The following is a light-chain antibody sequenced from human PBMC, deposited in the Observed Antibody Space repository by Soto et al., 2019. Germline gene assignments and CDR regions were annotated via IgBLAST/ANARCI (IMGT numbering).Light chain of an antibody. Sequence: QYALTQPASVSGSPGQSITISCTGTSSDVGGYNFVSWYQHHPGKAPKLIIYDVNNRPSGVSNRFSGSKSGNTASLTISGLQAEDEADYYCTSYTTSTTDVFGAGTKVTVL. CDR2: DVN. J-gene: IGLJ1*01. CDR3: TSYTTSTTDV. CDR1: SSDVGGYNF. V-gene: IGLV2-14*03.